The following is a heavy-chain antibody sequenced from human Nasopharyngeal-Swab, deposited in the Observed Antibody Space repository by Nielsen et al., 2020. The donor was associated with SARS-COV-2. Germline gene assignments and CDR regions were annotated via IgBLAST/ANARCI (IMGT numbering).Heavy chain of an antibody. J-gene: IGHJ6*02. D-gene: IGHD4-11*01. Sequence: GESLKISCAASGFTFSTYGMHWVRQAPGKGLEWVAVISYDGSKEYYADSVKGRFTISRDNAKNSLYLQMNSLRAEDTAVYYCARDHLMTVTIPYYYYGMDVWGQGTTVTVSS. CDR3: ARDHLMTVTIPYYYYGMDV. CDR2: ISYDGSKE. V-gene: IGHV3-30*03. CDR1: GFTFSTYG.